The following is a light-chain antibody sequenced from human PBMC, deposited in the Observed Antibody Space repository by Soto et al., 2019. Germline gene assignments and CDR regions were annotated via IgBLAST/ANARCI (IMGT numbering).Light chain of an antibody. Sequence: EIVLTQSPGTLSLSPGERATLSCRASQSVSSSNVAWYQQKPGQAPRLLMYGVSSRAAGIPDRLSGSGSGPDFTLTISRLEPEDFAVYYCQQYGSSLPSFGGGTKVEIK. CDR3: QQYGSSLPS. CDR1: QSVSSSN. V-gene: IGKV3-20*01. J-gene: IGKJ4*01. CDR2: GVS.